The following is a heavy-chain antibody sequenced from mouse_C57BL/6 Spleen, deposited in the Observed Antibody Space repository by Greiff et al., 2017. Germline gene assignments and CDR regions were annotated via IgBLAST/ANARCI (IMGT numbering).Heavy chain of an antibody. Sequence: DVQLVESEGGLVQPGSSMKLSCTASGFTFSDYYMAWVRQVPEKGLEWVANINYDGSSTYYLDSLKSRFIISRDNAKNILYLQMSSLKSEDTATYYCARVPYYSNYGGDYWGQGTTLTVSS. CDR3: ARVPYYSNYGGDY. J-gene: IGHJ2*01. V-gene: IGHV5-16*01. CDR1: GFTFSDYY. D-gene: IGHD2-5*01. CDR2: INYDGSST.